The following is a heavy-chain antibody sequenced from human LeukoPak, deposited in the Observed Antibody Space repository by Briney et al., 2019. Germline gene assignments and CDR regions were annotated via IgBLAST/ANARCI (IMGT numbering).Heavy chain of an antibody. D-gene: IGHD5-18*01. J-gene: IGHJ6*03. CDR3: ARGPGIQLWRFDYYYMDV. CDR1: GYTFTSYG. Sequence: ASVKVSCKASGYTFTSYGISWVRQAPGQGLEGMGWISAYNGNTNYAQKLQGRVTMTTDTSTSTAYMELRSLRSDDTAVYYCARGPGIQLWRFDYYYMDVWGKGTTVTVSS. V-gene: IGHV1-18*01. CDR2: ISAYNGNT.